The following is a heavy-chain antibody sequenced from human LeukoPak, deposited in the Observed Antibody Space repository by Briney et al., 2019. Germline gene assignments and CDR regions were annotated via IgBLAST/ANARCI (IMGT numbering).Heavy chain of an antibody. CDR1: GFTFSSYA. CDR2: ISYDGSNK. CDR3: AKLTDVLLWFGEFDC. V-gene: IGHV3-30*04. D-gene: IGHD3-10*01. J-gene: IGHJ4*02. Sequence: GGSLRLSCAASGFTFSSYAMHWVRQAPGKGLEWVAVISYDGSNKYYADSVKDRFTISRDNSKNTLYLQMTSLRAEDTAVYYCAKLTDVLLWFGEFDCWGQGTLVTVSS.